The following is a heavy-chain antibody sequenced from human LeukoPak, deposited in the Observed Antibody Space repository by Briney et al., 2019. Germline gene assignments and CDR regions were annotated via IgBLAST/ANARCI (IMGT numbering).Heavy chain of an antibody. CDR2: IIPIFGTA. CDR1: GGTFSSYA. V-gene: IGHV1-69*05. Sequence: SVKVSCKASGGTFSSYAISWVRQAPGQGLEWMGRIIPIFGTANYAQKFEGRVTITTDESTSTAYMELSSLRSEDTAVYYCAREVAAAGRDGNFDYWGQGTLVTVSS. J-gene: IGHJ4*02. D-gene: IGHD6-13*01. CDR3: AREVAAAGRDGNFDY.